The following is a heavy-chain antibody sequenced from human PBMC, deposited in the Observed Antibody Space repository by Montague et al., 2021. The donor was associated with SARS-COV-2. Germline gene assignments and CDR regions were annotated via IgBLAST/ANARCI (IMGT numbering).Heavy chain of an antibody. D-gene: IGHD3-10*01. J-gene: IGHJ6*02. CDR1: GFTFSNYE. Sequence: SLRLSCAASGFTFSNYEMNWVRQAPRKGLEWVLYISSSGSTIYYADSVKGRFTISRDNAQNSLYLQMNSLRAEDTGVYYCARDRGYGDFYYYGMDVWGQGTTVTVSS. CDR2: ISSSGSTI. CDR3: ARDRGYGDFYYYGMDV. V-gene: IGHV3-48*03.